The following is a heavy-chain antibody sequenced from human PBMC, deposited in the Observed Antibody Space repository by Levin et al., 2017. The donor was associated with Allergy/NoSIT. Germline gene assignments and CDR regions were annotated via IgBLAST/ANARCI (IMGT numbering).Heavy chain of an antibody. CDR1: GFTFSSYA. V-gene: IGHV3-30-3*01. CDR3: ARDGGNLVRAYYYYYMDV. D-gene: IGHD6-13*01. Sequence: GGSLRLSCAASGFTFSSYAMHWVRQAPGKGLEWVAVISYDGSNKYYADSVKGRFTISRDNSKNTLYLQMNSLRAEDTAVYYCARDGGNLVRAYYYYYMDVWGKGTTVTVSS. J-gene: IGHJ6*03. CDR2: ISYDGSNK.